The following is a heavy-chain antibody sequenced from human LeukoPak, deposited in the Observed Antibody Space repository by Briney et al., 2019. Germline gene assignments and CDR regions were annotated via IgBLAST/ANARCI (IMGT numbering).Heavy chain of an antibody. V-gene: IGHV3-53*01. CDR1: GITVSSNY. J-gene: IGHJ4*02. CDR2: VASDGST. D-gene: IGHD5-12*01. CDR3: AKATVGGYDD. Sequence: PGGSLRLSCAASGITVSSNYMSWVRQAPGKGLEWVSVVASDGSTKYADSVKGRFAISRNNSKNTLYLQMNSLRAEDTGVYYCAKATVGGYDDWSQGTLVTVSS.